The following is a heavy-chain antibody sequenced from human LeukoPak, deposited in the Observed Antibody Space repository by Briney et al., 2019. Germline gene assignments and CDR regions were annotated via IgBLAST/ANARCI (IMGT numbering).Heavy chain of an antibody. J-gene: IGHJ4*02. CDR1: GFTFSSYN. CDR2: ISSSSSTI. V-gene: IGHV3-48*04. Sequence: PGGSLRLSCAASGFTFSSYNMNWVRQAPGKGLGWVSYISSSSSTIYYADSVKGRFTISRDNAKNSLYLQMNILRAEDTAVYYCARDLSGGWFSGYWGQGTLVTVSS. D-gene: IGHD6-19*01. CDR3: ARDLSGGWFSGY.